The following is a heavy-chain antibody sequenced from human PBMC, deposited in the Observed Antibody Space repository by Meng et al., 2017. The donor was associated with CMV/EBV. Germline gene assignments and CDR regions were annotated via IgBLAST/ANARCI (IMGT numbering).Heavy chain of an antibody. CDR1: GFTFSSYE. CDR2: ISYDGSNK. J-gene: IGHJ6*02. V-gene: IGHV3-30*04. CDR3: ARGQPPILVEMATIYPGMDV. D-gene: IGHD5-24*01. Sequence: GESLKISCAASGFTFSSYEMNWVRQAPGKGLEWVAVISYDGSNKYYADSVKGRFTISRDNSKNTLYLQMNSLRAEDTAVYYCARGQPPILVEMATIYPGMDVWGQGTTVTVSS.